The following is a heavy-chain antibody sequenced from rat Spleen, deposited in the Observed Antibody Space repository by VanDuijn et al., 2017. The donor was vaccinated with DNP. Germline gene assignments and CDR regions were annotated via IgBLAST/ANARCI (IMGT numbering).Heavy chain of an antibody. D-gene: IGHD1-12*02. CDR1: GHSITSSYR. Sequence: EVQFQESGPGLVKSSQSLSLTCSVTGHSITSSYRWNWIRKFPGDKLEWLGYINNAGSANYNPSLKSRISITRDTSRNQFFLQVNSVTTEDTATYYCARSYYDGSYYYGNWGRGVMVTVSS. J-gene: IGHJ2*01. V-gene: IGHV3-3*01. CDR3: ARSYYDGSYYYGN. CDR2: INNAGSA.